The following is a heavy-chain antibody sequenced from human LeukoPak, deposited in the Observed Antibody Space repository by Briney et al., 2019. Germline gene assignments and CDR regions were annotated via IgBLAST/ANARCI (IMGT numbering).Heavy chain of an antibody. CDR2: ISSSSSYI. CDR1: GFTLSSYS. Sequence: GGSLRLSCAASGFTLSSYSMNWVRQAPGKGLEWVSSISSSSSYIYYADSVKGRFTISRDNAKNSLYLQMNSLRAEDTAVYYCARGGARQQLVENYFDYWGQGTLVTVSS. V-gene: IGHV3-21*01. D-gene: IGHD6-13*01. J-gene: IGHJ4*02. CDR3: ARGGARQQLVENYFDY.